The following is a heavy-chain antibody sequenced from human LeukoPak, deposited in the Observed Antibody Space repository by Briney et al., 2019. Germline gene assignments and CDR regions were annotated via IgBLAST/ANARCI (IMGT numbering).Heavy chain of an antibody. CDR1: GGSISNNY. J-gene: IGHJ3*02. V-gene: IGHV4-59*08. D-gene: IGHD1-26*01. CDR3: AKDRPSGSVCVGFGI. CDR2: IYYTEST. Sequence: ASETLSLTCLVSGGSISNNYWRWMRQPTGKGVEWIGYIYYTESTNYNPPLKSRVSISVATSKNQFSLRLTSVTAADTALYYCAKDRPSGSVCVGFGIWGQGTMVTVSS.